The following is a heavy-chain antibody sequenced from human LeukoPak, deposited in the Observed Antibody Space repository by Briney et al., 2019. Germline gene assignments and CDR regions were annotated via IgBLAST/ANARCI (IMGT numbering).Heavy chain of an antibody. CDR2: INPNSGGT. J-gene: IGHJ5*02. D-gene: IGHD2-2*01. CDR3: AKAARRLVVVPAAKGWFDP. V-gene: IGHV1-2*02. CDR1: GYTFTSYD. Sequence: GASVKVSCKASGYTFTSYDINWVRQATGQGLEWMGWINPNSGGTNYAQKFQGRVTMTRDTSISTAYMELSRLRSDDTAVYYCAKAARRLVVVPAAKGWFDPWGQGTLVTVSS.